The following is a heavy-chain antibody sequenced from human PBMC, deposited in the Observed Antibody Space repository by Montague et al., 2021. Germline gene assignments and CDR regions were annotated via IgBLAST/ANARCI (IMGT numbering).Heavy chain of an antibody. CDR3: YRSNGRVTDF. D-gene: IGHD4-23*01. CDR2: IKADGSAT. Sequence: SLRLSCAASGFTFSTYRMGWVRQAPGEGLEWVANIKADGSATYYGDSVKGRFTISRDNAQNSLYLQMNSLRAEDTAVYYCYRSNGRVTDFWGQGTLVTVSS. J-gene: IGHJ4*02. V-gene: IGHV3-7*05. CDR1: GFTFSTYR.